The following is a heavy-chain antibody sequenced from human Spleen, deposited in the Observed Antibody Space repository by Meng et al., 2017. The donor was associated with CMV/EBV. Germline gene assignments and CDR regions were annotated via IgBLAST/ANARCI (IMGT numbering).Heavy chain of an antibody. J-gene: IGHJ6*02. CDR3: ARGGHYYDDYAGMDV. V-gene: IGHV1-18*01. CDR1: GYTFTSYG. D-gene: IGHD1-26*01. CDR2: ISAYNGNT. Sequence: ASVKVSCKASGYTFTSYGISWVRQAPGQGLEWMGWISAYNGNTNYAQKLQGRVTMTTDTSTSTAYMELRSLRSEDTAVYYCARGGHYYDDYAGMDVWGQGTAVTVSS.